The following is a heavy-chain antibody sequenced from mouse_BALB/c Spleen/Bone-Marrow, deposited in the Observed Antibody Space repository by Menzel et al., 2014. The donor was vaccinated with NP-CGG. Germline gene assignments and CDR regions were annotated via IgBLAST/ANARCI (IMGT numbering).Heavy chain of an antibody. CDR3: ARYDGPAWFAY. Sequence: VQLQQSGAELVKPGASVKLSCKASGYTFTSYWIHWVKLRPGQGLEWIGEINPSNGHTNYNEKFKNKATLTVDKSSSTAYIQLSSLTSEDSAVYYCARYDGPAWFAYWGQGTLVTVSA. V-gene: IGHV1S81*02. D-gene: IGHD2-3*01. J-gene: IGHJ3*01. CDR2: INPSNGHT. CDR1: GYTFTSYW.